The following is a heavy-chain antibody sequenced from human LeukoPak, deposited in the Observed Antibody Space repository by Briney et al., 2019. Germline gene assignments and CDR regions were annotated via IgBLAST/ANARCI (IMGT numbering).Heavy chain of an antibody. V-gene: IGHV1-18*01. CDR3: ARSGLPESAGYYYYYYYMDV. CDR1: GYTFTSYG. J-gene: IGHJ6*03. Sequence: ASVKVSCKASGYTFTSYGISWVRQAPGQGLEWMVWISAYNGNTNYAQNLQGRVTMTTDTSTSTAYMELRSLRSDDTAVYYCARSGLPESAGYYYYYYYMDVWGKGTTVTVSS. CDR2: ISAYNGNT. D-gene: IGHD4-11*01.